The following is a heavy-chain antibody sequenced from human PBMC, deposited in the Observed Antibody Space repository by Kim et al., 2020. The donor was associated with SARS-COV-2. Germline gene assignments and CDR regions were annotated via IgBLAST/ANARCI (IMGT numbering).Heavy chain of an antibody. CDR3: ARETSGLTLYGDFYYFDY. V-gene: IGHV4-59*01. Sequence: SETLSLTCTVSGGSISSYYWSWIRQPPGKGLEWIGYIYYSGSTNYNPSLKSRVTISVDTSKNQFSLKLSSVTAADTAVYYCARETSGLTLYGDFYYFDYWGQGTLVTVSS. D-gene: IGHD4-17*01. J-gene: IGHJ4*02. CDR2: IYYSGST. CDR1: GGSISSYY.